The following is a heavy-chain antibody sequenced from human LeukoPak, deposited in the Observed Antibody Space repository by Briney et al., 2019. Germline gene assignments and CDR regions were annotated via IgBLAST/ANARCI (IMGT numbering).Heavy chain of an antibody. CDR3: ARRAFPSAFDI. V-gene: IGHV5-51*01. CDR2: IYPGDSDT. D-gene: IGHD3-3*02. CDR1: GYSFTNYW. J-gene: IGHJ3*02. Sequence: GKSLKISCKGSGYSFTNYWIGWVRQMPGKGLEWMGVIYPGDSDTTYSPSFQGQVTISADKSITTAYLQWSSLKASDTAMYYCARRAFPSAFDIWGQGTMVTVSS.